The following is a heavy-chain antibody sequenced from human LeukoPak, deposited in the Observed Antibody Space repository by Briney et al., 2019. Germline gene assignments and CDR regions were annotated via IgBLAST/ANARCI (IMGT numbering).Heavy chain of an antibody. V-gene: IGHV1-58*02. J-gene: IGHJ5*02. CDR2: IVVGSGNT. CDR3: AARGYDFWSGVGPLRFDP. D-gene: IGHD3-3*01. CDR1: GFTFTSSA. Sequence: SVKVSCKASGFTFTSSAMQWVRQARGQRLEWIGWIVVGSGNTNYAQKSQERVTITRDMSTSTAYMELSSLRSEDTAVYYCAARGYDFWSGVGPLRFDPWGQGTLVTVSS.